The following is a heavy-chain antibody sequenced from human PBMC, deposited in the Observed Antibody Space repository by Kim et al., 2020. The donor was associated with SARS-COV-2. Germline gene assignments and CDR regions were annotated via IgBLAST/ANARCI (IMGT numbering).Heavy chain of an antibody. CDR3: ASGQNRDSSGWNYYYGMDV. V-gene: IGHV1-46*01. CDR1: GYTFTSYY. Sequence: ASVKVSCKASGYTFTSYYMHWVRQAPGQGLEWMGIINPSGGSTSYAQKFQGRVTMTRDTSTSTVYMELSSLRSEDTAVYYCASGQNRDSSGWNYYYGMDVWGQGTTVTVSS. CDR2: INPSGGST. D-gene: IGHD6-19*01. J-gene: IGHJ6*02.